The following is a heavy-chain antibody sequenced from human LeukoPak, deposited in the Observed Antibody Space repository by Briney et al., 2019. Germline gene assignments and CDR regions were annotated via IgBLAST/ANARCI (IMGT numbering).Heavy chain of an antibody. Sequence: GGSLRLSCAASGFTFSSSAMHWVRQAPGKGLEYVSAISSNGGREYYADSVKGRFTIYRDNSKNTLYLQMGSLRAEDMAVYYCSRAGTTVYDAFDIWGQGTMVTVSS. CDR1: GFTFSSSA. D-gene: IGHD1-1*01. CDR3: SRAGTTVYDAFDI. CDR2: ISSNGGRE. J-gene: IGHJ3*02. V-gene: IGHV3-64*02.